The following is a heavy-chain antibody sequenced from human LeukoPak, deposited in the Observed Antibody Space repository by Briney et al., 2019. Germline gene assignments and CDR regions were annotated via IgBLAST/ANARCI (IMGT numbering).Heavy chain of an antibody. V-gene: IGHV7-4-1*02. CDR3: ARSGFCTDHPAFDI. CDR1: GYTFIKYA. Sequence: ASVKVSCKASGYTFIKYAVNWVRQAPGQGLEWMGWINPKTGNPTYAQGFTGRFVFSLDTSVTTAYLQISSLKDDDTAVYYCARSGFCTDHPAFDIWGQGTMVIVSS. D-gene: IGHD3-3*01. CDR2: INPKTGNP. J-gene: IGHJ3*02.